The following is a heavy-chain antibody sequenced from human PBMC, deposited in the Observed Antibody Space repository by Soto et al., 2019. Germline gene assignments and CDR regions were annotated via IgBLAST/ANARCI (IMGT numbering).Heavy chain of an antibody. Sequence: QVHLVQSGPEVKKPGASVKVSCKASGYTFTNYGISWVRQAPGQGLEWMGGISAYNGNTNFAQNLQGRVTMTTDTSTSTDSMELRSLRFDDTAVYYCARAGFCSGGSCPPELNWFDPWGQGTLVTVSS. J-gene: IGHJ5*02. CDR3: ARAGFCSGGSCPPELNWFDP. CDR1: GYTFTNYG. V-gene: IGHV1-18*01. D-gene: IGHD2-15*01. CDR2: ISAYNGNT.